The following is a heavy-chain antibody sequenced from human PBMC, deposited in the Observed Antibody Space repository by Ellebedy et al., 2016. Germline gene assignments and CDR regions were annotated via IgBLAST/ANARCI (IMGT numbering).Heavy chain of an antibody. CDR1: GFTFSAYA. Sequence: GESLKISCAVSGFTFSAYAMVWVRQAPGKGLEWVSSIGRGGGDTYYSDSVKGRFTISKDNSKNTLYLQMDSLRAADTAVYYCAKQGRGSGWYWDYWGQGTVVSVSS. J-gene: IGHJ4*02. V-gene: IGHV3-23*01. D-gene: IGHD6-19*01. CDR2: IGRGGGDT. CDR3: AKQGRGSGWYWDY.